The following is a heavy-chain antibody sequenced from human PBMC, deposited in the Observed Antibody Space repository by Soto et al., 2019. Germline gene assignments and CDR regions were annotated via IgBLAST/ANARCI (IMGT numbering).Heavy chain of an antibody. CDR3: ATLFRGYCSSTSCYARSYYYYYGMDV. J-gene: IGHJ6*02. Sequence: SETLSLTCTVSGDSVSSRGYFWAWLRQPPGKRLEWIGSIYHSGNTYYNPSLKSRVTISLDTSRNQVSLRLISVTAADAAVYYCATLFRGYCSSTSCYARSYYYYYGMDVWGQGTTVTVSS. D-gene: IGHD2-2*01. CDR2: IYHSGNT. V-gene: IGHV4-39*01. CDR1: GDSVSSRGYF.